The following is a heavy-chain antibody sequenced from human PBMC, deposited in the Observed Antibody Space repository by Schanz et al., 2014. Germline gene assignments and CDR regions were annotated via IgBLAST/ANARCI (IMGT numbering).Heavy chain of an antibody. J-gene: IGHJ5*02. D-gene: IGHD3-10*01. Sequence: QVQLVQSRPEVKKPGASVKVSCKASGYTFTSYGISWVRQAPGQGLEWMGWISAHNGNTNYAQKLQGRVSMTTDTSTNTAYMELRSLRSDDMAVYYCARERGVRGGGVWKVNWFDPWGQGTLVTVSS. CDR1: GYTFTSYG. CDR2: ISAHNGNT. CDR3: ARERGVRGGGVWKVNWFDP. V-gene: IGHV1-18*03.